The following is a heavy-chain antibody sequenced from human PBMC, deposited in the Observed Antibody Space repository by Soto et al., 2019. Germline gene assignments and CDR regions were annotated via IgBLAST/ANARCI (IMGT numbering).Heavy chain of an antibody. J-gene: IGHJ4*02. CDR1: GFTFSSYS. Sequence: EVQLVESGGGLVQPGGSLRLSCAASGFTFSSYSMNWVRQAPGKGLEWVSYISSSSSTIYYADSVKGRFTISRDNAKNSLYLQMNGLRAEDTAVYYWARANYYGSPGDFDYWGQGTLVTVSS. CDR3: ARANYYGSPGDFDY. D-gene: IGHD3-10*01. CDR2: ISSSSSTI. V-gene: IGHV3-48*01.